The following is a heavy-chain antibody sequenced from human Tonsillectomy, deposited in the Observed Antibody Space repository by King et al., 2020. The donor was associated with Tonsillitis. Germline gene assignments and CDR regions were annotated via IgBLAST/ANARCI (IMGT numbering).Heavy chain of an antibody. D-gene: IGHD3-10*01. J-gene: IGHJ4*02. CDR2: IKRKTDGGTT. V-gene: IGHV3-15*01. CDR3: TTVGYYGSGSLDY. CDR1: GFTFSNAW. Sequence: VQLVESGGGLVKPGGSLRLSCAASGFTFSNAWMSWDRQAPGKGLEWVGRIKRKTDGGTTDHAAPVKGRFTISRDDSKNTLYLQMNSLKTEDTAVYYCTTVGYYGSGSLDYWGQGTLVTVSS.